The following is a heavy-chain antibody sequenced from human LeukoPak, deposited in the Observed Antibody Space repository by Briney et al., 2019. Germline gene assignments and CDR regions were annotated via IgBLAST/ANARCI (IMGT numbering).Heavy chain of an antibody. CDR2: ISGSGGST. D-gene: IGHD3-10*01. CDR1: GFSVSANY. Sequence: GGSLRLSCAAAGFSVSANYMTWVRQAPGKGLEWLSVISGSGGSTYYADSVKGRFTISRDNSKNTLYLQMNSLRAEDTAVYYCAKDDYDGSGSSPDYWGQGTLVTVSS. J-gene: IGHJ4*02. V-gene: IGHV3-23*01. CDR3: AKDDYDGSGSSPDY.